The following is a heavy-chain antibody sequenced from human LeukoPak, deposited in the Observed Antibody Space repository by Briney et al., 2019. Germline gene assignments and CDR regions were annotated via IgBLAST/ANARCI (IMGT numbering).Heavy chain of an antibody. CDR2: ITSSDST. Sequence: GGSLRLSCAASGLTFSDSYMSWVRQAPGKGLEWVSTITSSDSTYYADSVKGRFTISRDNSKNTLYLQVDSLRADDTAVYYCARAYSTNWYDYWGQGTLVTVSS. CDR1: GLTFSDSY. J-gene: IGHJ5*01. D-gene: IGHD6-13*01. V-gene: IGHV3-69-1*01. CDR3: ARAYSTNWYDY.